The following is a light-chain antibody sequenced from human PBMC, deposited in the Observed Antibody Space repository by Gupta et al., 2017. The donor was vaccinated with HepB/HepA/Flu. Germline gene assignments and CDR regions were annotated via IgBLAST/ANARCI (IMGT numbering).Light chain of an antibody. CDR1: RSVSSSY. Sequence: IVSTQSPGTLSLSPGERATLSCRASRSVSSSYLAWYQQKPGRAPRLLIYGASSRATGIPERCSGSGSGTDFTLTISRLEPEDFAVYYCQQYGSSPWTFGQGTKVEIK. CDR3: QQYGSSPWT. CDR2: GAS. V-gene: IGKV3-20*01. J-gene: IGKJ1*01.